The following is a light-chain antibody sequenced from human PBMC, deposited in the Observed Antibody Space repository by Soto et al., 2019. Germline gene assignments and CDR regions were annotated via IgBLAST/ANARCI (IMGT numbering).Light chain of an antibody. Sequence: QSALTQPPSVSGSPGQSITISCTGTSSDVGGYNYVSWYQHHPGKAPKLMLCNVSDRPSGVSNRFSGSKSGNTASLAISGLQAEDEADYYCGSYTSGSTPGVFGTGTKLTVL. CDR3: GSYTSGSTPGV. CDR2: NVS. V-gene: IGLV2-14*03. J-gene: IGLJ1*01. CDR1: SSDVGGYNY.